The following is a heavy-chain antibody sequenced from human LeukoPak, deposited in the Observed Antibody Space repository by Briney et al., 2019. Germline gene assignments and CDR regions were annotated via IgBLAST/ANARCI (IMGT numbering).Heavy chain of an antibody. CDR3: ARGLVDSSGWYGRWWGYNWFDP. CDR2: IYYSGST. V-gene: IGHV4-59*12. CDR1: GGSISSYY. Sequence: PSETLSLTCTVSGGSISSYYWSWIRQPPGKGLEWIGYIYYSGSTNYNPSLKSRVTISVDTSKNQFSLKLSSVTAADTAVYYCARGLVDSSGWYGRWWGYNWFDPWGQGTLVTVSS. J-gene: IGHJ5*02. D-gene: IGHD6-19*01.